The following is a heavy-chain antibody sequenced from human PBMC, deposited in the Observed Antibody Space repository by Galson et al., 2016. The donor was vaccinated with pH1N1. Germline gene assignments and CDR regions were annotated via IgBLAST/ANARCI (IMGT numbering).Heavy chain of an antibody. J-gene: IGHJ4*02. Sequence: SVKVSCKASGVTFSTFAITWVRQAPGQGLEWMGRIIPILGMTNYAQRFHGRVTITADTSKYTAYMELSSLRSDDTAMYYCARDRHYGDDRAFDHWGRGTLVTVSS. CDR3: ARDRHYGDDRAFDH. V-gene: IGHV1-69*04. CDR2: IIPILGMT. CDR1: GVTFSTFA. D-gene: IGHD5-12*01.